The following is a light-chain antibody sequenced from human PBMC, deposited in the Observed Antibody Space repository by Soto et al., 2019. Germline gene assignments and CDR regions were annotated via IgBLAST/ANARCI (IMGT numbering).Light chain of an antibody. Sequence: DIQMTQSPSSLSASVGDRVTITCRASQDVKNYLAWYQQKPGKVPKLLIYAASTLQSGVPSRFSGSGSGTAFTLTINSLQTEDVGSYYCQKHNSVPLTFGGGTKVEIK. CDR2: AAS. CDR3: QKHNSVPLT. CDR1: QDVKNY. J-gene: IGKJ4*01. V-gene: IGKV1-27*01.